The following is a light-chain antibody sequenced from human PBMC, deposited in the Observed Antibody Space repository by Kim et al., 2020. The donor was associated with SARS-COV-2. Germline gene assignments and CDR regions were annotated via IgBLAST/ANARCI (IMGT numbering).Light chain of an antibody. J-gene: IGLJ1*01. CDR3: QTWGPGVGV. CDR2: VNSDGSH. Sequence: LVASVQPTCPLTSGSTAIVWHQQQPQKGPRYLLRVNSDGSHNKGDGIPDRFSGSRSGAEHYLTISSLQSEDEADYYCQTWGPGVGVFGTGTKVTVL. CDR1: SGSTA. V-gene: IGLV4-69*02.